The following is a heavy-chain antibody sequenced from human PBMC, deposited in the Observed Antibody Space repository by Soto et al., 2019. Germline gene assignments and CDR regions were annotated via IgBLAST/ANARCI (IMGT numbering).Heavy chain of an antibody. CDR3: ARAGVVEAAAVYYFDY. D-gene: IGHD6-13*01. J-gene: IGHJ4*02. Sequence: SETLSLTCTVSGGSISSYYWSWIRQPPGKGLEWIGYIYYSGSTNYNPSLKSRVTISVDTSKNQFSLKLSSVTAADTAVYYCARAGVVEAAAVYYFDYWGQGTLVTVSS. V-gene: IGHV4-59*01. CDR2: IYYSGST. CDR1: GGSISSYY.